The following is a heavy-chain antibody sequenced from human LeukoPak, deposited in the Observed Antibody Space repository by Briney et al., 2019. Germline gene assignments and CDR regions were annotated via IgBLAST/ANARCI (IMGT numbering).Heavy chain of an antibody. CDR3: ARDRGGSYSAIDY. CDR2: ISSSSITI. D-gene: IGHD2-15*01. CDR1: GFTFSSYS. Sequence: GGSLRLAWAASGFTFSSYSLNWVRQAAGKGLEWVSFISSSSITIYYADSVKGRFTISRDNAEKSLYLQMNSLRAEDTAVYYCARDRGGSYSAIDYWGQGTLVTVSS. V-gene: IGHV3-48*04. J-gene: IGHJ4*02.